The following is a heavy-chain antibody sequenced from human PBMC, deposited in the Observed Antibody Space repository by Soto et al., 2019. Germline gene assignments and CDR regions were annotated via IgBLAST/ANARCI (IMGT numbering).Heavy chain of an antibody. D-gene: IGHD2-2*01. V-gene: IGHV1-8*01. J-gene: IGHJ5*02. CDR1: GYTFTSYD. CDR3: ARASRGRGFVVVPAAMPEDTNWFDP. Sequence: ASVKVSCKASGYTFTSYDINWVRQATGQGLEWMGWMNPNSGNTGYAQKFQGRVTMTRNTSISTAYMELSSLRSEDTAVYYCARASRGRGFVVVPAAMPEDTNWFDPWGQGTLVTVSS. CDR2: MNPNSGNT.